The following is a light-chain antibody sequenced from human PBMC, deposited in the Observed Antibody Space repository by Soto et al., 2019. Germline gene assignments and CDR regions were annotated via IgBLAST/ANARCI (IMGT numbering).Light chain of an antibody. J-gene: IGKJ1*01. Sequence: DIQMTQSPSTLSASVGDRVTITCRASQSVSTWLAWYQQKPGKAPNLLIYKASSLESGVPSRFSGSGSGTEFTLTISSLQPDDFATYYCQQYNDYTWTFGQGTKVEIE. CDR2: KAS. CDR1: QSVSTW. CDR3: QQYNDYTWT. V-gene: IGKV1-5*03.